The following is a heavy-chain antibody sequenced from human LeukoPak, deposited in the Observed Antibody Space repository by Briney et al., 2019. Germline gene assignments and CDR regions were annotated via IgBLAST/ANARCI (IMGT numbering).Heavy chain of an antibody. Sequence: GGSLRLSCAASGFTISNAWMSWVRQAPGKGLEWVGRIESKADGGTTDYAAPVKGRFTISRDDSKNTLYLQINSLKTEDTALYYCSTNVWFDAWGQGTLVTVSS. V-gene: IGHV3-15*04. J-gene: IGHJ5*02. CDR1: GFTISNAW. CDR3: STNVWFDA. CDR2: IESKADGGTT.